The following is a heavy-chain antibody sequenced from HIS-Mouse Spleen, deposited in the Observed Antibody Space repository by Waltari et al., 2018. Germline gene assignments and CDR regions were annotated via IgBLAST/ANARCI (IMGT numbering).Heavy chain of an antibody. CDR3: ARAPSGSYSDY. CDR1: GFTVSSNY. Sequence: EVQLVESGGGLVQPGGSLGLSCAASGFTVSSNYMCWVRQAPGKGLEWVSVIYSGGSTYYADSVKGRFTISRDNSKNTLYLQMNSLRAEDTAVYYCARAPSGSYSDYWGQGTLVTVSS. V-gene: IGHV3-66*01. D-gene: IGHD1-26*01. J-gene: IGHJ4*02. CDR2: IYSGGST.